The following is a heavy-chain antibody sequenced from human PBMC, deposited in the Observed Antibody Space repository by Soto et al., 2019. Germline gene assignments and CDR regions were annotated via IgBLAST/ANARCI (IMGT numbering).Heavy chain of an antibody. CDR3: AKAPPHYYYGMDV. J-gene: IGHJ6*02. V-gene: IGHV3-23*01. CDR2: ISGSGGST. CDR1: GFTFSRHG. Sequence: PGGSLRLSCAASGFTFSRHGMSWVRQAPGKGLEWVSAISGSGGSTYYADSVKGRFTISRDNSKNTLYLQMNSLRAEDTAVYYCAKAPPHYYYGMDVWGQGTTVTVSS.